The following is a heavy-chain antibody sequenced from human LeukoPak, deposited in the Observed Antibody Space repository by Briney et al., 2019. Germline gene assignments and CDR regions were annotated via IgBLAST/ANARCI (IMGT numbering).Heavy chain of an antibody. Sequence: RPGGSLRLSCAASGFTFSTYAMHWVRQAPGKGLQWVAVISYDGSNKYYADSVKGRFTISRDNSKNTLYLQMNTLRAEDTAVYYCAKDVSWNWFDPWGQGTLVTVSS. CDR3: AKDVSWNWFDP. CDR1: GFTFSTYA. V-gene: IGHV3-30*18. J-gene: IGHJ5*02. CDR2: ISYDGSNK.